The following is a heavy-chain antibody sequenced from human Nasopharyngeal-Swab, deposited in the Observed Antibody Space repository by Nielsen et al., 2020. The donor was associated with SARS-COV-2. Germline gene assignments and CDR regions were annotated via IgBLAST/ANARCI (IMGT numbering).Heavy chain of an antibody. V-gene: IGHV3-21*01. D-gene: IGHD3-9*01. CDR3: ARGCVLTGPSCYYYGMDV. CDR2: ISSSSSYI. Sequence: GESLKISCAASRFTFSSYNMNWVRQAPGKGLEWVSSISSSSSYIYYADPVKGRFTISRDNAKNSLYLQMNSLRAEDTAVYYCARGCVLTGPSCYYYGMDVWGQGTTVTVSS. J-gene: IGHJ6*02. CDR1: RFTFSSYN.